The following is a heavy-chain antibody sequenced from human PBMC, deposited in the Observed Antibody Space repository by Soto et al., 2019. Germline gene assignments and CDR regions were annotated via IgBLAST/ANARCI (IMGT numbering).Heavy chain of an antibody. V-gene: IGHV4-59*01. CDR1: GGSISSYY. J-gene: IGHJ5*02. CDR2: IYYSGST. D-gene: IGHD3-3*01. Sequence: SETLSITCTVSGGSISSYYWSWIRQPPGKGLEWIGYIYYSGSTNYNPSLKSRVTISVDTSKNQFSLKLSSVTAADTAVYYCARQEDYDFWSGYPNWFDPWGQGTLVTVSS. CDR3: ARQEDYDFWSGYPNWFDP.